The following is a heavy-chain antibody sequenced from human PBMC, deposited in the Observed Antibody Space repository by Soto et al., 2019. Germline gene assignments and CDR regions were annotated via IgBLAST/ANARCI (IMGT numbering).Heavy chain of an antibody. CDR1: GFTFSSYG. D-gene: IGHD2-15*01. CDR3: ANSASYCSGGSCYYYYGMDV. V-gene: IGHV3-30*18. CDR2: ISYDGSNK. Sequence: QVQLVESGGGVVQPGRSLRLSCAASGFTFSSYGMHWVRQAPGKGLEWVAVISYDGSNKYYADSVKGRFTISRDNSKNTLYLQMNSLRAEDTAVYYCANSASYCSGGSCYYYYGMDVW. J-gene: IGHJ6*01.